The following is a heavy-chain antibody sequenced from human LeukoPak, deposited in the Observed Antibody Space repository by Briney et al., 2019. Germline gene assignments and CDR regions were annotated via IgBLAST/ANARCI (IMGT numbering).Heavy chain of an antibody. J-gene: IGHJ6*03. CDR2: INWNGGST. Sequence: GGSLRLSCAASGFTFDDYGMSWVRQAPGKGLEWVSGINWNGGSTGYADSVKGRFTISRDNAKNSLYPQMNSLRAEDTALYYCARIGYSTTKLNYYYYMDVWGKGTTVTVSS. D-gene: IGHD2-8*01. CDR3: ARIGYSTTKLNYYYYMDV. V-gene: IGHV3-20*04. CDR1: GFTFDDYG.